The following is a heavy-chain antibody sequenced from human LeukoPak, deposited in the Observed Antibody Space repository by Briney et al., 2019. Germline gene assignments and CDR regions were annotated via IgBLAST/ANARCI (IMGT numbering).Heavy chain of an antibody. CDR1: GFSFSNYA. D-gene: IGHD1-26*01. CDR2: IGGSGGST. Sequence: GGSLRLSCAASGFSFSNYAMNWVRQAPGKGLEWVSSIGGSGGSTYYADPVKGRFTISRDNSKNTLLLQMNSLRADDTAVYYCAKDRAPSGTYGFDYWGQGTLVTVSS. V-gene: IGHV3-23*01. CDR3: AKDRAPSGTYGFDY. J-gene: IGHJ4*02.